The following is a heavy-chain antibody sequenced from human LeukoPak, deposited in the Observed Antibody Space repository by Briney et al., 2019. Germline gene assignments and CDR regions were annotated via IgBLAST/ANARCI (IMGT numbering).Heavy chain of an antibody. J-gene: IGHJ4*02. CDR2: ISSSSSTI. V-gene: IGHV3-48*01. D-gene: IGHD2-2*01. CDR1: GFTFSSYS. Sequence: GGSLRLSCAASGFTFSSYSMNWVRQAPGKGLEWVSYISSSSSTIYYADFVKGRFTISRDNAKNSLYLQVNSLRAEDTAVYYCARIGYCSSASCRHALDYWGQGTLVTVSS. CDR3: ARIGYCSSASCRHALDY.